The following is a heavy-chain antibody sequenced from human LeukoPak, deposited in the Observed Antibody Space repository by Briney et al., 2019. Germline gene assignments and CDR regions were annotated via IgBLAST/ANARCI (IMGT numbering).Heavy chain of an antibody. CDR1: GYSFTSYW. CDR2: IYPGDSDT. V-gene: IGHV5-51*01. Sequence: AGESLKISCKGSGYSFTSYWIGWVRQMPGKGLEWMGIIYPGDSDTRYSPSFQGQVTISADKSISTAYLQWSSLKASDTAMYYCARSSDGYSSSWYPLFDYWGQGTLVTVSS. D-gene: IGHD6-13*01. J-gene: IGHJ4*02. CDR3: ARSSDGYSSSWYPLFDY.